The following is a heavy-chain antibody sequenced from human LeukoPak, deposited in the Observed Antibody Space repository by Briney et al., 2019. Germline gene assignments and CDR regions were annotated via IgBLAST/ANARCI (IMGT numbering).Heavy chain of an antibody. D-gene: IGHD5-18*01. Sequence: HPGGSLRLTCAASGFTFSSYWMTWVRQAPGKGLEWVANIKYGGCEKYYADSVKGRFTISRDNAKNSLYLQMNSLRAEDTAVYFCARAEGYSYAFYFVYWGQGTLVTVSS. CDR2: IKYGGCEK. CDR3: ARAEGYSYAFYFVY. J-gene: IGHJ4*02. CDR1: GFTFSSYW. V-gene: IGHV3-7*04.